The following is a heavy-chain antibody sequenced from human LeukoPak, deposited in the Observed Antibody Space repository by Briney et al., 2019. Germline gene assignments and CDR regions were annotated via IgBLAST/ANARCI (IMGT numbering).Heavy chain of an antibody. V-gene: IGHV4-59*01. CDR3: ARGRPPHDYGTLFDY. CDR2: IYYSGST. Sequence: KASQTLSLTCTVAGGAITGYYWSWIRRPPGKGLEWIGYIYYSGSTNYNPSLKSRVTMSVDTSKKQFSLKLSSVTAADTAVYYCARGRPPHDYGTLFDYWGQGTLVTVSS. J-gene: IGHJ4*02. D-gene: IGHD4-17*01. CDR1: GGAITGYY.